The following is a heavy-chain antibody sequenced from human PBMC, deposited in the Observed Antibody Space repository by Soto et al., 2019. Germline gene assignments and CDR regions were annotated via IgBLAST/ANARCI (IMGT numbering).Heavy chain of an antibody. D-gene: IGHD3-3*01. J-gene: IGHJ5*02. CDR1: GGSITSSNYY. V-gene: IGHV4-39*01. CDR2: VYYNGFT. CDR3: ARQDDFWSGSNWFDP. Sequence: SETLSLTCTVSGGSITSSNYYWGWIRQPPGKGLQWIGNVYYNGFTYYNPSLKSRVTISVDTSKNHFSLKLTSVTAADTAVYYCARQDDFWSGSNWFDPWGQGTLVTVAS.